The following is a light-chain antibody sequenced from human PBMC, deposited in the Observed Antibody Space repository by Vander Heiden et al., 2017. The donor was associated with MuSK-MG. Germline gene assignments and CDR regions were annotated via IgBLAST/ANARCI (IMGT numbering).Light chain of an antibody. CDR3: QQHSDWPYT. CDR1: QSVGTS. Sequence: EIALTQSPATLSLSPGERATLSCRASQSVGTSLAWYQQKPGQAPRLFIFAASNRASGIPARFSGSGSGTDFTLTISTLEPEDFAVYYCQQHSDWPYTFGQGTRLEIK. V-gene: IGKV3-11*01. CDR2: AAS. J-gene: IGKJ2*01.